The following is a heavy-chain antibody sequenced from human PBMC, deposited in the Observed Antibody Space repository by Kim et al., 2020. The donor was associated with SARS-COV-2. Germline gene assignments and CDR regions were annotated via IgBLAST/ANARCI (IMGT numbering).Heavy chain of an antibody. D-gene: IGHD1-26*01. CDR2: MNPNRGDK. CDR1: GYTFTNYE. J-gene: IGHJ3*02. V-gene: IGHV1-8*01. CDR3: ARPGSGGAFDI. Sequence: ASVKVSCKASGYTFTNYEINWVRQATGQGLEWMGWMNPNRGDKGYAQRFQGRVTMTRNTSNTTAYMDLSSLRSEDTAVYFCARPGSGGAFDIWGQGTMVTISS.